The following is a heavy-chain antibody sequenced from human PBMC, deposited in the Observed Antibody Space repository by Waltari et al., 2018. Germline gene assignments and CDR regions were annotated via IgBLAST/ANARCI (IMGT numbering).Heavy chain of an antibody. CDR3: AILVWGTTGTTYYFDY. CDR2: MNPNSGNT. CDR1: GYTFTSYD. J-gene: IGHJ4*02. V-gene: IGHV1-8*03. D-gene: IGHD4-17*01. Sequence: QVQLVQSGAEVKKPGASVKVSCKASGYTFTSYDINWVRQATGQGLEWMGWMNPNSGNTGYAQKFQGRVTITRNTAISTAYMELSSLRSEDTAVYYCAILVWGTTGTTYYFDYWGQGTLVTVSS.